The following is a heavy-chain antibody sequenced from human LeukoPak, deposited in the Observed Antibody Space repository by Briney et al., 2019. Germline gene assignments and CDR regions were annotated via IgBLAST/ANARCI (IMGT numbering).Heavy chain of an antibody. D-gene: IGHD2-2*01. CDR3: ASYCSSTSCPVGAFDI. CDR2: IYYSGST. Sequence: PSETLSLTCTVSGGSISSSSYYWGWIRQPPGKGLEWIGSIYYSGSTYYNPSLKSRVTISVDTSKNQFSLKLSSVTAADTAVHYCASYCSSTSCPVGAFDIWGQGTMVTVSS. CDR1: GGSISSSSYY. V-gene: IGHV4-39*07. J-gene: IGHJ3*02.